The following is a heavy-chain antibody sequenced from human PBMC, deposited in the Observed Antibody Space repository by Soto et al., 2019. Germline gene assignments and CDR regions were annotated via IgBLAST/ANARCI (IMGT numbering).Heavy chain of an antibody. CDR2: IIPIHGTT. Sequence: QVQLVQSGAEVRKPGSSMKVSCKASGGTFSSYTISWVRQAPGQGLEWMGRIIPIHGTTNYAQKFQGRVTVRAEKSTSTAYMGVGSLRFEEQAGYFCGGGSGGGSVVWGQGTLVTVSS. J-gene: IGHJ1*01. CDR3: GGGSGGGSVV. CDR1: GGTFSSYT. D-gene: IGHD3-10*01. V-gene: IGHV1-69*08.